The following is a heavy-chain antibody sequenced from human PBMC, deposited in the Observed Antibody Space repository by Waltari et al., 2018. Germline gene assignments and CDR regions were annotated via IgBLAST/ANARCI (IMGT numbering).Heavy chain of an antibody. CDR3: ARVRAASTRQLPR. CDR2: TNPNSGTT. J-gene: IGHJ4*02. D-gene: IGHD1-1*01. CDR1: GYTCTNYD. V-gene: IGHV1-8*01. Sequence: QVQLVQSGAEVKKPGATVKVSCEASGYTCTNYDINWVRQATGQGLEWMEWTNPNSGTTGYAQKCQGRVTMTRNTPIRPAYMVLSSLKSEDAAVYYCARVRAASTRQLPRWGQGTLVTLSS.